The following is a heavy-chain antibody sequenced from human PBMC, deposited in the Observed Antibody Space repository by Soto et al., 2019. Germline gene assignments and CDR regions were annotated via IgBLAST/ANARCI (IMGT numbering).Heavy chain of an antibody. CDR2: IYYSGST. V-gene: IGHV4-61*01. Sequence: QVQLQESGPGLVKPSETLSLTCTVSGGSVSSGSYYWSWIRQPPGKGLEWIGYIYYSGSTNYNPPLKSRVTISVDTSKNQFSLKLSSVTAADTAVYYCARADRHYYDSSGNFDYWGQGTLVTVSS. D-gene: IGHD3-22*01. CDR1: GGSVSSGSYY. CDR3: ARADRHYYDSSGNFDY. J-gene: IGHJ4*02.